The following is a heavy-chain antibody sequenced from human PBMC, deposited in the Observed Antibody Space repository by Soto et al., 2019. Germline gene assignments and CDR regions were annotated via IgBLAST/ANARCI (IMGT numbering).Heavy chain of an antibody. V-gene: IGHV1-69*12. D-gene: IGHD6-19*01. CDR3: ESTVAEYYYDGMDV. CDR2: IIPIFGTA. CDR1: GGTFSSYA. J-gene: IGHJ6*04. Sequence: QVQLVQSGAEVKKPGSSVKVSCKASGGTFSSYAISWVRQAPGQGLEWMGGIIPIFGTANYAQKFQGRVTTDANETTRTAYMELSSLRCEDMGVYYCESTVAEYYYDGMDVWGKGTTVTVSS.